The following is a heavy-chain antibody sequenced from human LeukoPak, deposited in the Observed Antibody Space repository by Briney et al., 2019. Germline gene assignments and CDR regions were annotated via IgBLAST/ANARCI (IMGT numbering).Heavy chain of an antibody. Sequence: GGSLRLSCAASGFTFSSYEMNWVRQAPGKGLEWVSYISSSGSTIYYADSVKGRFTISRDNAKNSLYLQMNSLRAEDTAVYYCARGGTLGYFQHWGQGTLVTVSS. CDR2: ISSSGSTI. V-gene: IGHV3-48*03. CDR3: ARGGTLGYFQH. J-gene: IGHJ1*01. CDR1: GFTFSSYE.